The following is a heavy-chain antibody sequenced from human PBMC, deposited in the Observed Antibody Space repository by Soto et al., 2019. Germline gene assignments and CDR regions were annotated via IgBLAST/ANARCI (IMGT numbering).Heavy chain of an antibody. D-gene: IGHD3-22*01. CDR1: GGSINSGGYY. Sequence: SETLSLTCTVSGGSINSGGYYWSWIRQHPGKGLEWIGYINYSGSTNYNPSLKSRVIISRDTSKNQLSLNLSSVTAVYYCASIRRGYYYDSSGSSNFDYWGQGTLVTVSS. CDR2: INYSGST. V-gene: IGHV4-31*02. J-gene: IGHJ4*02. CDR3: ASIRRGYYYDSSGSSNFDY.